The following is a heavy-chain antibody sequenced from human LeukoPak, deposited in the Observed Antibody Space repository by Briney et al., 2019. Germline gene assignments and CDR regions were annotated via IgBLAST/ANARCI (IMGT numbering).Heavy chain of an antibody. CDR2: ISAYNGNT. CDR1: GYTFTSYG. CDR3: ARGYYDILTGYYTHNFDY. D-gene: IGHD3-9*01. Sequence: GASVKVSCKASGYTFTSYGISWVRQAPGQGLEWMGWISAYNGNTNYAQKLQGRVTMTTDKSTSTAYMELRSLRSDDTAVYYCARGYYDILTGYYTHNFDYWGQGTLVTVSS. V-gene: IGHV1-18*01. J-gene: IGHJ4*02.